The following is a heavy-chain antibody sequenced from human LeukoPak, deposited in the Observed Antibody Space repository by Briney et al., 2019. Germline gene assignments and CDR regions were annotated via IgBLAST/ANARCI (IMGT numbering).Heavy chain of an antibody. CDR3: ARAYSSSWFFNWFDP. Sequence: SETLSLTCVVSGGSISSSNWWSWVRQPPEKGLEWIGNIYPSGTTYYNPSLKTRVTISVDTSRNQFSLKLSSVTAADTAVYFCARAYSSSWFFNWFDPWGQGTLVTVSS. D-gene: IGHD6-13*01. CDR2: IYPSGTT. CDR1: GGSISSSNW. V-gene: IGHV4-4*02. J-gene: IGHJ5*02.